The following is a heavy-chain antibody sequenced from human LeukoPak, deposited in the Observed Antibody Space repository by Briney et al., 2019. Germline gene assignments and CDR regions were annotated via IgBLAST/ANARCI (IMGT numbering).Heavy chain of an antibody. CDR2: ISAYNGNT. V-gene: IGHV1-18*01. CDR3: ARDLGIAAAGTSGY. Sequence: ASVKVSCKASGYTFTSYGISWVRQAPGQGLEWMGWISAYNGNTNYAQKLQGRVAMTTDTSTSTAYMELRSLRSDDTAVYYCARDLGIAAAGTSGYWGQGTLVTVSS. CDR1: GYTFTSYG. J-gene: IGHJ4*02. D-gene: IGHD6-13*01.